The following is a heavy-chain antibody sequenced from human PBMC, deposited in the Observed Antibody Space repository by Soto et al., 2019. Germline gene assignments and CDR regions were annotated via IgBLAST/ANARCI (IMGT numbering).Heavy chain of an antibody. Sequence: SETLSLTCTVSGGSVNNNAFSWTWIRQHPGKGLEWIGYIYASGSPYYNPSLKSRVTISADTSKNQISLKLSSVTAADTAVFYCAREYANSPEAFDFWGQGALVTVSS. CDR3: AREYANSPEAFDF. CDR1: GGSVNNNAFS. D-gene: IGHD2-2*01. J-gene: IGHJ4*02. V-gene: IGHV4-61*08. CDR2: IYASGSP.